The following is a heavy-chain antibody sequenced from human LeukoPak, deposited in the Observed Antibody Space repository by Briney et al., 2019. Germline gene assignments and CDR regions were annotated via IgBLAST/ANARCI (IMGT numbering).Heavy chain of an antibody. CDR2: IYPGDSDT. J-gene: IGHJ3*02. Sequence: GESLKISCKGSGYSFTSYWLGWVRQMPGKGLEWMGIIYPGDSDTRYSPSFQGQVTISADKSISTAYLQWSSLKASDTAMYYCARITGSPHDAFDIWGQGTMVTVSS. D-gene: IGHD1-20*01. CDR1: GYSFTSYW. V-gene: IGHV5-51*01. CDR3: ARITGSPHDAFDI.